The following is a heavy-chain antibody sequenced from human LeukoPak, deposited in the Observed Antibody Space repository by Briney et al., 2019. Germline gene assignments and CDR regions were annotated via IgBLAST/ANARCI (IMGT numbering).Heavy chain of an antibody. CDR2: TYYRSKWYN. D-gene: IGHD1-7*01. Sequence: SQTLSLTCAISGDSFSSNSAAWHWVRQSPSRGLEWLERTYYRSKWYNDYAVSVKGRITINPDTSKNQFSLQLNSLTPEDTAIYYCARSITGTIRNWYFGLWGRGTLVTVSS. J-gene: IGHJ2*01. V-gene: IGHV6-1*01. CDR1: GDSFSSNSAA. CDR3: ARSITGTIRNWYFGL.